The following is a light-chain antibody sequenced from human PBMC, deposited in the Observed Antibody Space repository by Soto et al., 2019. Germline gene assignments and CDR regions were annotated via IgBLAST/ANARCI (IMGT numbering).Light chain of an antibody. J-gene: IGKJ4*01. V-gene: IGKV1-5*03. CDR1: QSISSW. CDR2: KAS. CDR3: HQYSIFSLT. Sequence: DIQMTQSPSTLSASVGDRVTITCRASQSISSWLTWYQQKPGTAPKRLIYKASTLETGVPSRFSGSGSGTEFTLTISSLQPADFATYYCHQYSIFSLTFGGGTKVEIK.